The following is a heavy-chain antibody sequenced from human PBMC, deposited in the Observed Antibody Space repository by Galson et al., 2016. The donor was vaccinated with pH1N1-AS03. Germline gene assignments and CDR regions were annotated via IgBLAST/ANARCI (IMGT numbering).Heavy chain of an antibody. Sequence: SVKVSCKASGYTFTTYAMHWVRRAPGQRLEWMGWINADNGNTKYSQKFQGRVTITRDTSASTAYMELSRLRSEDTAVYYCARDYYDSSGYYVYFDYWGQGTLVTVSS. V-gene: IGHV1-3*01. CDR2: INADNGNT. CDR3: ARDYYDSSGYYVYFDY. D-gene: IGHD3-22*01. J-gene: IGHJ4*02. CDR1: GYTFTTYA.